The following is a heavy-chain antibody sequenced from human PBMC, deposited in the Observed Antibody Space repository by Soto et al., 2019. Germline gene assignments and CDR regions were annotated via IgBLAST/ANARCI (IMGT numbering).Heavy chain of an antibody. CDR1: GFTFSSFA. CDR2: LTGSGDRT. CDR3: AKGTAVATGDMAY. V-gene: IGHV3-23*01. Sequence: EVQLLESGGGLVQPGGSLRLSCAASGFTFSSFAMTWVRQAQGKGLEWVSSLTGSGDRTYYADSVKGRFTISRDNSMNTRYLQMNSLRADDTALYYCAKGTAVATGDMAYWGQGTLVTVSS. J-gene: IGHJ4*02. D-gene: IGHD5-12*01.